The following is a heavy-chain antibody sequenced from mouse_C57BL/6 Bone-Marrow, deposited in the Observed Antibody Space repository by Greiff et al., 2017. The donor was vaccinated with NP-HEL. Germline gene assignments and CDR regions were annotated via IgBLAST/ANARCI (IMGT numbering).Heavy chain of an antibody. D-gene: IGHD4-1*01. CDR1: GYTFTSYW. V-gene: IGHV1-69*01. Sequence: VQLQQPGAELVMPGASVKLSCKASGYTFTSYWMHWVKQRPGQGLEWIGEIDPSDSYTNYNQKFKGKSTLTVDKSSSTAYMQLSSLTSEDSAVYYCAREGNWAYYFGYWGQGTTLTVSS. CDR2: IDPSDSYT. CDR3: AREGNWAYYFGY. J-gene: IGHJ2*01.